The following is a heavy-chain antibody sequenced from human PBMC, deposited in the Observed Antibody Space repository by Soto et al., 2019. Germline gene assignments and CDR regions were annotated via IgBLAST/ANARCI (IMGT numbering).Heavy chain of an antibody. CDR2: INHSGST. D-gene: IGHD2-15*01. CDR3: ARGPPIVVVVAATHLDY. CDR1: GGSFSGYY. V-gene: IGHV4-34*01. Sequence: QVQLQQWGAGLLKPSETLSLTCAVYGGSFSGYYWSWIRQPPGKGLEWIGEINHSGSTNYNPSLKSRVTISVDTSKNQFSLKLSSVTAADTAVYYCARGPPIVVVVAATHLDYWGQGTLVTVSS. J-gene: IGHJ4*02.